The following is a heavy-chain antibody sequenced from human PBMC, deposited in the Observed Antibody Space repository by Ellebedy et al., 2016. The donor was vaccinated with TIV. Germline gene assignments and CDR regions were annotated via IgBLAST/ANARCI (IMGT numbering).Heavy chain of an antibody. CDR3: ARGGVYYFDY. V-gene: IGHV3-66*01. Sequence: GESLKISCAASGFTVSSNYMSWVRQAPGKGLEWVSVIYSGGSTYYADSVKGRFTISRDNSKNTLYLQMNSLRAEDTAVYYCARGGVYYFDYWGQGTLVTVSS. J-gene: IGHJ4*02. CDR1: GFTVSSNY. D-gene: IGHD1-26*01. CDR2: IYSGGST.